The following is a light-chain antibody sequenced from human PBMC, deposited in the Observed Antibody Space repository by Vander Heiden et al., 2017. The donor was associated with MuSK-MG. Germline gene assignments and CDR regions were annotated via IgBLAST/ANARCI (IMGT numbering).Light chain of an antibody. V-gene: IGKV1-39*01. J-gene: IGKJ1*01. CDR3: HQTDNVPWT. CDR1: QTISTY. CDR2: AAS. Sequence: DIQMTHSPSSLSASVGDRVTLTCRASQTISTYLNWYQQKPGKAPKLLIYAASNLQSGVPSRFSGSGSGTDFTLTISRLQPEDFATYFCHQTDNVPWTFGRGTKVEIK.